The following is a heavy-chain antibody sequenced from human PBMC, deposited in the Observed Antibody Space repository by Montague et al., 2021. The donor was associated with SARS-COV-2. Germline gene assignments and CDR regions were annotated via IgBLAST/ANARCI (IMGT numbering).Heavy chain of an antibody. CDR1: GGSISPYY. CDR2: TSYSGST. D-gene: IGHD2-2*01. V-gene: IGHV4-59*12. J-gene: IGHJ6*02. Sequence: SETLSLTCTVSGGSISPYYWSWIRQSPGKGLECIGYTSYSGSTDYNPSLKSRVTISIDTSKNQFSLKLSSVTAADTAVYYCANFRRTQLLFGTLYYGMDVWGQGTTVTVSS. CDR3: ANFRRTQLLFGTLYYGMDV.